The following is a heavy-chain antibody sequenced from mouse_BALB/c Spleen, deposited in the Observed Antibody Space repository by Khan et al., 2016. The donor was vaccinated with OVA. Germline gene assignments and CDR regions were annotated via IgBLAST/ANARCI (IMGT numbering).Heavy chain of an antibody. V-gene: IGHV14-3*02. CDR1: GFNSKDTY. J-gene: IGHJ1*01. D-gene: IGHD2-3*01. Sequence: LHLQQSEAELVKPGASVKMSCTASGFNSKDTYVHWVKERPEQGLEWIGRIAPANGNTEYDPKFQGKATIPADTSSNTSYLQLSSLISEDSAVDYCVHPSYDPGSFDVWGAGTTVTVSS. CDR2: IAPANGNT. CDR3: VHPSYDPGSFDV.